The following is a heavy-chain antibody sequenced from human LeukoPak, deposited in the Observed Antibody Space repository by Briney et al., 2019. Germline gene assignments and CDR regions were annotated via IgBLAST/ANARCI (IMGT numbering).Heavy chain of an antibody. V-gene: IGHV4-39*01. D-gene: IGHD3-3*01. CDR2: FYYSGST. Sequence: PSETLSLTCTVSGGSISSSSYYWGWIRQPPGKGLEWIGSFYYSGSTYYNPSLKSRLTISVDTSKNQFSLKLSSVTAADTSVYYCARHSYYFWSGYDYNYFDYWGQGTLVTVSS. CDR1: GGSISSSSYY. J-gene: IGHJ4*02. CDR3: ARHSYYFWSGYDYNYFDY.